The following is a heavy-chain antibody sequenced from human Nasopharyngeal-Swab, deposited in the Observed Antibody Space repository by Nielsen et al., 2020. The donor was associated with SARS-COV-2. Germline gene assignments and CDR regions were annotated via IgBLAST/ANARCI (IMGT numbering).Heavy chain of an antibody. CDR2: ISGDGSNT. CDR3: ARGCVLTGPTCNYYGMDV. V-gene: IGHV3-74*01. J-gene: IGHJ6*02. D-gene: IGHD3-9*01. Sequence: GESLKISCAASGFTLSSYWMHWVRQAPGKGLVWVSRISGDGSNTFYADSVKGRFTISRDNAKNSLYLQMNSLRAEDTAVYYCARGCVLTGPTCNYYGMDVWGQGTTVTVSS. CDR1: GFTLSSYW.